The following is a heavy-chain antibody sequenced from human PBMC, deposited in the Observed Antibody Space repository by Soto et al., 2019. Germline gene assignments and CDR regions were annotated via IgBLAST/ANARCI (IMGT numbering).Heavy chain of an antibody. D-gene: IGHD5-12*01. J-gene: IGHJ4*02. Sequence: ESGPTLVNPTQTLTLTCTFSGFSFSTPGVAVGWIRQTPGGALEWLALIYYNDDRRFSPSLKTRLSITGDTSKNQVVLSLTNVDPGDTATYFCAHSDGGYEIIYFDFWGQGIPVTVSS. CDR2: IYYNDDR. CDR1: GFSFSTPGVA. CDR3: AHSDGGYEIIYFDF. V-gene: IGHV2-5*01.